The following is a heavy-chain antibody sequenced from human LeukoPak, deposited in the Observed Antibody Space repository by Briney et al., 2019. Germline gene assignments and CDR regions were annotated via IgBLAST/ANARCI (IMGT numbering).Heavy chain of an antibody. J-gene: IGHJ4*02. CDR2: ISGSGGNT. CDR3: APPPLYSSSWYSGY. CDR1: GFTFSSYA. D-gene: IGHD6-13*01. V-gene: IGHV3-23*01. Sequence: TGGSLRLSCAASGFTFSSYAMSWVRQAPGKGLEWVSSISGSGGNTYYADSVKGRFTISRDNSKNTLYLQMNSLRAEDTAVYYCAPPPLYSSSWYSGYWGQGTLVTVSS.